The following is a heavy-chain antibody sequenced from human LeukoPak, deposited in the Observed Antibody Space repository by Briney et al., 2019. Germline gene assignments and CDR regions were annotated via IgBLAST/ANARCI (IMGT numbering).Heavy chain of an antibody. J-gene: IGHJ4*02. D-gene: IGHD2-2*01. CDR2: INHSGSS. V-gene: IGHV4-34*01. Sequence: SETLSLTCAVYGGSFSGYYWSWIRQPPGKGLEWFGEINHSGSSNYNPSLKSRVTISVDTSKNQFSLKLGSVTAADTAVYYCSRGYCSSTSCYLYFDYWGQGTLVTVSS. CDR3: SRGYCSSTSCYLYFDY. CDR1: GGSFSGYY.